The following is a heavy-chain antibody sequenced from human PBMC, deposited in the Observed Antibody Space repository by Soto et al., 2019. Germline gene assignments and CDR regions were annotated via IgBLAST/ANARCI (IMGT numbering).Heavy chain of an antibody. CDR1: GFTFSSYW. Sequence: GGSLRLSCAASGFTFSSYWMHWVRQAPGRGLVWVSRINSDGSSTSYADSVKGRFTISRDNAKNTLYLQMNSLRAEDTAVYYCARSGRKDIVVVPAARPFDYWGQGTLVTVSS. D-gene: IGHD2-2*01. V-gene: IGHV3-74*01. CDR3: ARSGRKDIVVVPAARPFDY. J-gene: IGHJ4*02. CDR2: INSDGSST.